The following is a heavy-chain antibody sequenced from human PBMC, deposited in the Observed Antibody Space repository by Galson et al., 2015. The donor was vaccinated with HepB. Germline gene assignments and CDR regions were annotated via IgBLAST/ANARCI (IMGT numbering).Heavy chain of an antibody. CDR1: GFTFSSYS. CDR2: ISSSSSTI. J-gene: IGHJ4*02. D-gene: IGHD3-22*01. CDR3: ARDRNYYDSSGYYYAGSFDY. Sequence: SLRLSCAASGFTFSSYSMNWVRQAPGKGLEWVSYISSSSSTIYYADSVKGRFTISRDNAKNSLYLQMNSLRAEDTAVYYCARDRNYYDSSGYYYAGSFDYWGQGTLVTVSS. V-gene: IGHV3-48*01.